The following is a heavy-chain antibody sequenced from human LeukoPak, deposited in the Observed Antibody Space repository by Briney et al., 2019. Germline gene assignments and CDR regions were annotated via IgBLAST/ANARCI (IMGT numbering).Heavy chain of an antibody. CDR2: IIPILGIA. CDR1: GGTFSSYA. D-gene: IGHD3-22*01. CDR3: ARWYYDSSGYQEEKAFDI. Sequence: SVKVSCKASGGTFSSYAISWVRQPPGQGLEWMGRIIPILGIANYAQKFQGRVTITRGTSASTAYMELSSLRSEDTAVYYCARWYYDSSGYQEEKAFDIWGQGTMVTVSS. J-gene: IGHJ3*02. V-gene: IGHV1-69*04.